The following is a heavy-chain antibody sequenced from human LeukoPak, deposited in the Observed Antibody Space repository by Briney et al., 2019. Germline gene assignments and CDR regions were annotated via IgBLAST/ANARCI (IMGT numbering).Heavy chain of an antibody. D-gene: IGHD4-23*01. CDR1: GGTFGSYA. CDR3: ARDNSVEDTAWWFDP. CDR2: INPSGGST. Sequence: ASVKVSCKASGGTFGSYAISWVRQAPGQGLEWMGIINPSGGSTSYAQKFQGRVTMTRDMSTSTDYMELSSLRSEDTAVYYCARDNSVEDTAWWFDPWGQGTLVTVSS. V-gene: IGHV1-46*01. J-gene: IGHJ5*02.